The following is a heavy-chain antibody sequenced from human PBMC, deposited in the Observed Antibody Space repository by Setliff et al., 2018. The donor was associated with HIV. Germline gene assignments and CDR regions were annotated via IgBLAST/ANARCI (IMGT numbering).Heavy chain of an antibody. J-gene: IGHJ4*02. CDR1: GYTFTNYY. V-gene: IGHV1-46*01. D-gene: IGHD4-17*01. CDR3: ARMGGYATTVREIDVGGTARGGFDY. Sequence: ASVKVSCKASGYTFTNYYMQWVRQAAGQGLEWMGMINTREGATSSTQKVQGRLTTTSETSTRKVHMELSGLKSDDTAIYYFARMGGYATTVREIDVGGTARGGFDYWGQGTLVTVSS. CDR2: INTREGAT.